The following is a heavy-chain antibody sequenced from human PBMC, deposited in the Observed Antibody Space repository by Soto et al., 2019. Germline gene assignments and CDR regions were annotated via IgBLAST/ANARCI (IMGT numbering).Heavy chain of an antibody. CDR3: AKGGGRIVPRHFDY. CDR2: ISSGGGSP. CDR1: GFTFSDYA. J-gene: IGHJ4*02. Sequence: EVQLLESGGGLVQPGGSLRLSCAASGFTFSDYAMSWVRQAPGKGLEWVSGISSGGGSPYYADSVKGRFTISRANSKNTLYLQMTTLRVEDTAVYYGAKGGGRIVPRHFDYWGQGTLVTVSS. V-gene: IGHV3-23*01. D-gene: IGHD1-26*01.